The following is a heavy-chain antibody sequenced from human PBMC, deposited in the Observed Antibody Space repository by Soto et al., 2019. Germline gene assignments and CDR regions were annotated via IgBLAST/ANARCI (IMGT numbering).Heavy chain of an antibody. Sequence: SETLSLTCTVSGGSISSYFYIWVRQPPGKGLEWIGSVYYTGTTDYNPSLKSRFTISRDNSNNTVDLQMNNLRAEDTAVYYCARVGFGGNSYYLDYWGQGTPVTVSS. D-gene: IGHD1-7*01. CDR1: GGSISSYF. CDR3: ARVGFGGNSYYLDY. J-gene: IGHJ4*02. CDR2: VYYTGTT. V-gene: IGHV4-59*12.